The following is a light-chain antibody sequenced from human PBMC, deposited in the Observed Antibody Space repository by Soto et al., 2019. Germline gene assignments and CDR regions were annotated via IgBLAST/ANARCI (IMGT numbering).Light chain of an antibody. CDR1: QSISSY. CDR2: AAS. CDR3: QQSYSTPWT. Sequence: DIQMTQSPSSLSASVGDRVTITCRASQSISSYLNWYQQKXXKAPKLLIYAASSLQSGVPSRFSGSGSGTDFTLTISSLQPEDFATYYCQQSYSTPWTFGQGTKVEIK. J-gene: IGKJ1*01. V-gene: IGKV1-39*01.